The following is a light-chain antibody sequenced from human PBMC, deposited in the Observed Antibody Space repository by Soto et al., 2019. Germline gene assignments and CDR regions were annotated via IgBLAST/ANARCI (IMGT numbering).Light chain of an antibody. V-gene: IGLV2-14*01. J-gene: IGLJ1*01. CDR1: STDVGGYNY. CDR2: EVT. CDR3: KSYAGSNTYV. Sequence: QSVLAQPSSVSGSPGQSITISCTGTSTDVGGYNYVSWYQHHSGKAPKLLIYEVTNRPSGISDRFSGSKSVNTASLTISGLQAEDESDYFCKSYAGSNTYVFGSGTKVTVL.